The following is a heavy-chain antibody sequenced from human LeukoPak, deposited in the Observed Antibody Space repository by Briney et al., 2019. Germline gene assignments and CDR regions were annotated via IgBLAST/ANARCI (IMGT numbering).Heavy chain of an antibody. CDR3: ARDAHGYNYAPN. Sequence: GGSLRLSCAVSGFTVSSNYMSWVRQAPGKGLEWVSVIHSGGTTYYADSVKGRFTISRDNSKNTLYLQMNSLRAEDTAVYYCARDAHGYNYAPNWGQGTLVTVSS. CDR2: IHSGGTT. D-gene: IGHD5-18*01. CDR1: GFTVSSNY. V-gene: IGHV3-53*01. J-gene: IGHJ4*02.